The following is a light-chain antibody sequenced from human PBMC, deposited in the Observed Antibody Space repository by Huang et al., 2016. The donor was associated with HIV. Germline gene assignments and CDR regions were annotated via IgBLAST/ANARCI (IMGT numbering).Light chain of an antibody. CDR2: AAS. CDR1: QSVGSH. V-gene: IGKV3-15*01. J-gene: IGKJ5*01. Sequence: ETVMTQSPATLSVSPGERVTLSCKASQSVGSHLAWYQQKPGQAPRLLSYAASTMATGIPARFSGSGSGTEFTLTISSLQSEDFAVYYCQQYDNWPPITFGQGTRLEMK. CDR3: QQYDNWPPIT.